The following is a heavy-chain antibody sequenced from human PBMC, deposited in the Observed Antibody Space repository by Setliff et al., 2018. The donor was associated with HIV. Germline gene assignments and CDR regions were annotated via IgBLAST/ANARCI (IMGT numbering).Heavy chain of an antibody. D-gene: IGHD5-12*01. Sequence: PGGSLSLSCAASGFTFSNAWMNWVRQAPGEGLEWVGRIKSKPAGGTTDYTAPVKGRFTISRDDSKNTWYLQMNSLKTEDTAVYYCTTTQGYSGYDFGYWGQGTLVTVTS. CDR1: GFTFSNAW. CDR3: TTTQGYSGYDFGY. J-gene: IGHJ4*02. V-gene: IGHV3-15*01. CDR2: IKSKPAGGTT.